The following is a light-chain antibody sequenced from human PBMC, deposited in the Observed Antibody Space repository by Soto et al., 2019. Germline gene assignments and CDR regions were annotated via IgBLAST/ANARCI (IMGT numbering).Light chain of an antibody. CDR2: DVT. V-gene: IGLV2-11*01. J-gene: IGLJ2*01. CDR1: SSDIGDSNY. Sequence: QSVLTQPRSVSGSPGQSVTISCSGTSSDIGDSNYVSWYQQHPGKAPKLLIYDVTRRPSGVPDRFSGSKSGNTASLTISGLQAEDEADYLCCSYAGSYTLVFGGGTKLTVL. CDR3: CSYAGSYTLV.